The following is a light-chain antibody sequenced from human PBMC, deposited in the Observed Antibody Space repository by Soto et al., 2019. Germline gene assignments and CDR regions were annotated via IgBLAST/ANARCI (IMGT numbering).Light chain of an antibody. CDR2: AAS. CDR1: QGINNH. V-gene: IGKV1-27*01. Sequence: DFQMTQSPSSLSASVGDRLTITCRASQGINNHLAWFQQKPGKVPKVLIYAASTLQSGVPSRFSGSGSGTDFTLTISSLQPEDVATYYCQNYNSAPPAGTFGGGTKVEIK. J-gene: IGKJ4*01. CDR3: QNYNSAPPAGT.